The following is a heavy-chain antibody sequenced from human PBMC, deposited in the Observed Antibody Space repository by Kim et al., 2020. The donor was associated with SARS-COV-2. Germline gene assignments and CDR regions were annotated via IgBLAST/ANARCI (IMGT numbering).Heavy chain of an antibody. Sequence: GGSLRLSCAASGFTFSIYGMHWVRQAPGKGLEWMAVISYDGSNKYYADSVKGRFTISRDNSKNTLYLQMNSLRAEDTAVYYCARVNLANYYYGMDVWGQGTTVTV. V-gene: IGHV3-33*05. CDR3: ARVNLANYYYGMDV. CDR1: GFTFSIYG. CDR2: ISYDGSNK. J-gene: IGHJ6*02.